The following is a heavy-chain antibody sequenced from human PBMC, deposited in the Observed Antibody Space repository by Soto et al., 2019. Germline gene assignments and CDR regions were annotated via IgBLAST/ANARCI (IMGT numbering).Heavy chain of an antibody. CDR3: ATVPDH. J-gene: IGHJ4*02. V-gene: IGHV4-30-2*01. CDR1: GGYISSGGYS. CDR2: MYHSGST. Sequence: SETLSLTCAVSGGYISSGGYSWSWIRQPPGKGLEWIGYMYHSGSTYYNPSLKSRVTISIDRSKNQFSLKLSSLTAADTAVYYCATVPDHWGQGILVTVSS. D-gene: IGHD2-2*01.